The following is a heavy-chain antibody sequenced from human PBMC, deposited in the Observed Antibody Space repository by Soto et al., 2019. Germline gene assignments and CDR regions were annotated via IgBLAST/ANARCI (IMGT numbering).Heavy chain of an antibody. D-gene: IGHD4-4*01. J-gene: IGHJ5*02. V-gene: IGHV3-23*01. CDR2: ISGSGGGT. CDR1: EFTFSSYA. CDR3: AKPHRDGYSTAFFYL. Sequence: GGSLRLSCAASEFTFSSYAMSWVRQAPGKGLEWVSGISGSGGGTYYADSVKGRFTMSRDNSKNTVYLQMNSLRAEDLAVYYCAKPHRDGYSTAFFYLWGQGTLVTVSA.